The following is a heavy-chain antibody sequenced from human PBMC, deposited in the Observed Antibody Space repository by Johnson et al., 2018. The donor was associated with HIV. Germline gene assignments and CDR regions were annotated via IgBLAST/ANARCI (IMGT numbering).Heavy chain of an antibody. D-gene: IGHD4-23*01. CDR1: GFTFSSYW. CDR2: IKQDGSEK. Sequence: VQVVESGGGVVQPGRSLRLSCAASGFTFSSYWMSWVRQAPGKGLEWVANIKQDGSEKYYVDSVKGRFTISRDDSKDTLYLQMSSLKTDDTAVYYCTTDYHAVFGGFDIWGQGTMVTVSS. J-gene: IGHJ3*02. CDR3: TTDYHAVFGGFDI. V-gene: IGHV3-7*05.